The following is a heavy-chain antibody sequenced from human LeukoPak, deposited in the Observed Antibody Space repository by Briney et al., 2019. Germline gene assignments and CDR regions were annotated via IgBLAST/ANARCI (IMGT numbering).Heavy chain of an antibody. D-gene: IGHD3-22*01. V-gene: IGHV1-69*13. CDR3: ARNWPDSSGAYYFDY. CDR2: IIPIFGTA. Sequence: SVKVSCKASGGTFSSYAISWVRQAPGQGLEWMGGIIPIFGTANYAQKFQGRVTITADEFTSTAYMELSSLRSEDTAVYYCARNWPDSSGAYYFDYWGQGTLVTVSS. CDR1: GGTFSSYA. J-gene: IGHJ4*02.